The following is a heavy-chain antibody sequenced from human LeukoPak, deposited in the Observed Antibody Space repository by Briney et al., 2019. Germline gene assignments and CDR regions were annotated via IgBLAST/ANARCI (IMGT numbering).Heavy chain of an antibody. CDR3: TRVGYIDEGIDY. CDR2: VKPDGSDN. Sequence: PGGSLRLSCEASAFTFSSYWMNWVRQVPGKGLEWVASVKPDGSDNFYVDSVKGRFTISRDNAKNSLYLQMNSLRAEDTAIYYCTRVGYIDEGIDYWGQGTLVTVSS. V-gene: IGHV3-7*04. J-gene: IGHJ4*02. CDR1: AFTFSSYW. D-gene: IGHD5-24*01.